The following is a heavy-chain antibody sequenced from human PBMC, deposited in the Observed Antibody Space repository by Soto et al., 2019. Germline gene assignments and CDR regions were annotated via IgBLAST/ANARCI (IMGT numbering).Heavy chain of an antibody. CDR2: ISANGNTI. V-gene: IGHV3-48*01. CDR3: ASRCMSFCTAGHNWFDP. J-gene: IGHJ5*02. D-gene: IGHD2-8*01. Sequence: GGSLRLSCAASGFTFSEYSMNWVRQAPGKGLEWVSYISANGNTIYYADSVRGRFTISRDNAKSSLYLQMNSLRVEDTAFYYCASRCMSFCTAGHNWFDPWGQGTLVTVSS. CDR1: GFTFSEYS.